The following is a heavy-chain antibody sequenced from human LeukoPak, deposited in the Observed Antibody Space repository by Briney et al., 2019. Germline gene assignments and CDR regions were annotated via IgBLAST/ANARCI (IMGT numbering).Heavy chain of an antibody. CDR2: IKQDGSEK. J-gene: IGHJ4*02. Sequence: GGSLTLSCAASGFTFSSYWMIWVRQAPGNALEWVANIKQDGSEKYHVDSVKGRFTISRDNSKNTLYLQMNSLRAEDTAVYYCAKDQPDYWGQGTLVTVSS. CDR3: AKDQPDY. CDR1: GFTFSSYW. V-gene: IGHV3-7*01.